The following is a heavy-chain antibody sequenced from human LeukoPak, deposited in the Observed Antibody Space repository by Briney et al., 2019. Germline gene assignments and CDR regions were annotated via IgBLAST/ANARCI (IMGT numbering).Heavy chain of an antibody. CDR3: ASRCTNGVCYKSYYFDY. CDR1: GGSFSGYY. D-gene: IGHD2-8*01. Sequence: SETLSLTCAVYGGSFSGYYWSWIRQPPGKGLEWIGEINHSGSTNYNPSLKSRVTISVDTSKNQFSLKLCSVTAADTAVYYCASRCTNGVCYKSYYFDYWGQGTLVTVSS. V-gene: IGHV4-34*01. J-gene: IGHJ4*02. CDR2: INHSGST.